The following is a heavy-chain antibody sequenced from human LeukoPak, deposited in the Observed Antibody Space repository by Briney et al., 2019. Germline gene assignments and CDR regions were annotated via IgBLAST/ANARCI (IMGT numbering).Heavy chain of an antibody. Sequence: GGSLRLSCALTGFTPSNFGMNWVRQAPGKGLEWLAFIANDRGITAYYGDLVMGRFTISRDNPKKEVYLQMTGLRTEDTAVYYCVREGEGRLGVWGQGTLVTVSS. CDR1: GFTPSNFG. J-gene: IGHJ4*02. CDR2: IANDRGITA. CDR3: VREGEGRLGV. V-gene: IGHV3-30*02. D-gene: IGHD3-10*01.